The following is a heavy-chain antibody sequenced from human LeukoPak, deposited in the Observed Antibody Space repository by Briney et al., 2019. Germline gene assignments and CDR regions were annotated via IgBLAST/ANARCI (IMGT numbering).Heavy chain of an antibody. CDR1: GFSFSNYW. CDR3: ARDRYSSSWYYFDY. D-gene: IGHD6-13*01. J-gene: IGHJ4*02. Sequence: PGGSLRLSCAASGFSFSNYWMNWVRQAPGKGLEWVANIKQDGSEKYYVDSVKGRFTISRDNVRNSLYLQMNSLRAEDTALYYCARDRYSSSWYYFDYWGQGTLVTVSS. V-gene: IGHV3-7*03. CDR2: IKQDGSEK.